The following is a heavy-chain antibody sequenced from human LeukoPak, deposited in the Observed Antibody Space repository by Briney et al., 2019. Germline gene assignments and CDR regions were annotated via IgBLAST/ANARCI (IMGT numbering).Heavy chain of an antibody. J-gene: IGHJ4*02. CDR1: GGSISSYY. V-gene: IGHV4-59*01. D-gene: IGHD2-8*01. CDR3: ARVAWGMVDY. CDR2: TYYSGST. Sequence: SETLSLTCTVSGGSISSYYWSWIRQPPGKGLEWIGYTYYSGSTNYNPSLKSRVTISVDTSKNQFSLKLSSVTAADAAVYYCARVAWGMVDYWGQGTLVTVSS.